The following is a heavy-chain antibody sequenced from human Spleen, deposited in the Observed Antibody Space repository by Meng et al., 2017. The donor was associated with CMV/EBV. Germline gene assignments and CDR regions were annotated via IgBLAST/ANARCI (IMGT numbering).Heavy chain of an antibody. CDR1: GYTFTSYD. V-gene: IGHV1-8*03. J-gene: IGHJ4*02. CDR2: MNPNSGNS. Sequence: ASVKVSCKASGYTFTSYDINWVRQATGQGLEWMGWMNPNSGNSDYAQKFQGRVTITRNISINTAYMEVSSLRSEDTAVYYCATALAWSAYPPRGNDFWGQGTLVTVS. CDR3: ATALAWSAYPPRGNDF. D-gene: IGHD3-3*01.